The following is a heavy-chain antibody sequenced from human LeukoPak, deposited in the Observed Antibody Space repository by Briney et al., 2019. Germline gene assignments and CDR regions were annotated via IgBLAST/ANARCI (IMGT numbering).Heavy chain of an antibody. CDR1: GGTFISYT. Sequence: SVKVSCKASGGTFISYTISWVRQAPGQGLEWMGRIIPILGIANYAQKFQGRVTITADKSTSTAYMELSSLRSEDTAVYYCARAHGTHSSGYYDYWGQGTLVTVSS. V-gene: IGHV1-69*10. CDR2: IIPILGIA. D-gene: IGHD3-22*01. CDR3: ARAHGTHSSGYYDY. J-gene: IGHJ4*02.